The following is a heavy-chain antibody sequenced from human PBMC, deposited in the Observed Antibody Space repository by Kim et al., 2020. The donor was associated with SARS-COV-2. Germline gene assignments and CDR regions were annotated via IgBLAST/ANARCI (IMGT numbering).Heavy chain of an antibody. D-gene: IGHD5-12*01. CDR1: GFTFHYFG. CDR3: ARDRGAVATKPLDH. CDR2: ISSNGKNE. J-gene: IGHJ4*02. Sequence: GWSLRLSCAASGFTFHYFGMHWVRQAPGKGLEWVAFISSNGKNEDYVDAVKGRFTISRDNSKDTVVLQMNSLRPEDTAIYYCARDRGAVATKPLDHWGQG. V-gene: IGHV3-30*03.